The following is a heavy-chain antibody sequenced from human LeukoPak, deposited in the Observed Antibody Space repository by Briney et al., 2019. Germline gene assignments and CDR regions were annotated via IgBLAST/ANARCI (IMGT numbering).Heavy chain of an antibody. CDR2: IYSGGST. CDR3: AIGPRQKRGLSTY. CDR1: GFIVSNNY. V-gene: IGHV3-53*01. Sequence: GGSLRLSCAASGFIVSNNYMSWVRQAPGQRLDWVSVIYSGGSTYYADSVKGRFTISRDDSKNTLYLQMNSLRAEDTAMYYCAIGPRQKRGLSTYWGQGTLVTVSS. D-gene: IGHD3/OR15-3a*01. J-gene: IGHJ4*02.